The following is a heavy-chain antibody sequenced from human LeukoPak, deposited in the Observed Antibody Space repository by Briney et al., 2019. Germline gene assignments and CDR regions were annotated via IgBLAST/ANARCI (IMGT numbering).Heavy chain of an antibody. CDR1: GFTFSSYA. J-gene: IGHJ4*02. CDR3: VRGGGYYFDY. Sequence: GGSLRLSCAASGFTFSSYAMSWVRQAPGKGLGWVSAISGSGGSTYYADSVKGRFTISRDNSKNTLYLQMNSLRAEDTAVYYCVRGGGYYFDYWGQGTLVTVSS. D-gene: IGHD3-16*01. CDR2: ISGSGGST. V-gene: IGHV3-23*01.